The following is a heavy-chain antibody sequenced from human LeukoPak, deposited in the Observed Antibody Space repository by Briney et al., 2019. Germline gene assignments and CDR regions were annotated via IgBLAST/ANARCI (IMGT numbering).Heavy chain of an antibody. Sequence: SETLSLTCTVSGGSISSYYWSWIRQPPGKGLEWIGYIYYSGSTNYNPSLKSRVTISVDTSKNQFSLKLSSVTAADTAVYYCARLVAAVLSYYYYMDVWGKGTTVTVSS. CDR2: IYYSGST. CDR1: GGSISSYY. J-gene: IGHJ6*03. CDR3: ARLVAAVLSYYYYMDV. V-gene: IGHV4-59*08. D-gene: IGHD6-13*01.